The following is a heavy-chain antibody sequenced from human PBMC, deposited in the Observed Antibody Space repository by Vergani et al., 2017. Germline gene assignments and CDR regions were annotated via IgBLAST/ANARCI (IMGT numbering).Heavy chain of an antibody. CDR2: IYYRGSA. CDR1: GGSINSGGYF. D-gene: IGHD2-2*01. Sequence: QVQLQESGPGLVKPSQTLSLTCTVSGGSINSGGYFWSWVRQHPGKGLELIGYIYYRGSAYYNPSLKSRVTMSVGTSENQFTLNLSSVTAADTAVYYCARSPRGYCSSAICFPFDYWGQGTLVTVSS. CDR3: ARSPRGYCSSAICFPFDY. J-gene: IGHJ4*02. V-gene: IGHV4-31*03.